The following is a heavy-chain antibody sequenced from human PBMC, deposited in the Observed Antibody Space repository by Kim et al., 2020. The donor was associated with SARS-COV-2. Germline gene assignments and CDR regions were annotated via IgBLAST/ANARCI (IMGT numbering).Heavy chain of an antibody. D-gene: IGHD3-10*01. V-gene: IGHV3-48*02. CDR1: GFNFNSYS. CDR2: ISGSSTTM. CDR3: ARCPLSMTMVRGMITTTLFFYDNFDA. J-gene: IGHJ6*04. Sequence: GGYLRLSCEVPGFNFNSYSMNWVRQAPGKGLEWVSYISGSSTTMYYADSVRRRFTISRDNAKNSHFLQMNSLRDEDTAVYYCARCPLSMTMVRGMITTTLFFYDNFDAWCNGTTSTVSS.